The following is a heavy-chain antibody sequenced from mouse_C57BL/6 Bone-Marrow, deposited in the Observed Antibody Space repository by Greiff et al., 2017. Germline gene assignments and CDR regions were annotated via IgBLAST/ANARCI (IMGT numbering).Heavy chain of an antibody. D-gene: IGHD1-1*01. J-gene: IGHJ3*01. CDR3: ARFITTEEVWFAY. Sequence: VQLQQSGAELVKPGASVKMSCKASGYTFTSYWITWVKQRPGQGLEWIGDIYPGSGSTNYNEKFQSKATLTVDPSSSTAYMQLSSLTSEDSAVYYCARFITTEEVWFAYWGQGTLVTVSA. CDR2: IYPGSGST. V-gene: IGHV1-55*01. CDR1: GYTFTSYW.